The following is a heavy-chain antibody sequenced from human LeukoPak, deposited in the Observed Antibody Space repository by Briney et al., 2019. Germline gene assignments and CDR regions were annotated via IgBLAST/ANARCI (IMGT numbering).Heavy chain of an antibody. J-gene: IGHJ4*02. CDR3: ARGAIAVPGTY. V-gene: IGHV3-30-3*01. CDR2: ISYDGSNK. CDR1: GLTFSSYA. Sequence: GGSLRLSCAASGLTFSSYAMHWVRQAPGNGLEWVAVISYDGSNKYYADSVKGRFTISRDNSKNTLYLQMNSLRAEDTAVYYCARGAIAVPGTYWGQGTLVTVSS. D-gene: IGHD6-19*01.